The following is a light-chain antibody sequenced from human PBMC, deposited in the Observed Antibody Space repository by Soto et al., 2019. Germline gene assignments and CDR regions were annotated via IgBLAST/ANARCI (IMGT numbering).Light chain of an antibody. CDR3: QKYDRVPGT. V-gene: IGKV1-27*01. CDR2: AAS. CDR1: QAISNW. Sequence: DIQMTQSPSSLSASVGDRVTITCRASQAISNWLAWYQQKPGKLPELLIHAASTLQSGVPSRFSGSGYGTDFTLTISSLQPGDVATYYCQKYDRVPGTFGQGTRVEIK. J-gene: IGKJ1*01.